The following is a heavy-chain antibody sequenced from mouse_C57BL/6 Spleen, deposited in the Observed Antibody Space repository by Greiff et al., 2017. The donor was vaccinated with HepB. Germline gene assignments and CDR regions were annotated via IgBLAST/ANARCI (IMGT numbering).Heavy chain of an antibody. CDR2: ISGGGGNT. CDR3: ARFNPDYFEY. J-gene: IGHJ2*01. CDR1: GFTFSSYT. V-gene: IGHV5-9*01. Sequence: EVMLVESGGGLVKPGGSLKLSCAASGFTFSSYTMSWVRQTPEKRLEWVATISGGGGNTYYPDSVKGRFTISRDNAKNTLYLQMSSLRSEDTALYYCARFNPDYFEYWGQGTTLTVSS.